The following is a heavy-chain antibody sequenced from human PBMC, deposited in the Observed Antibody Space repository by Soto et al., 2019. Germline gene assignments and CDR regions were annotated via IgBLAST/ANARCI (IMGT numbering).Heavy chain of an antibody. J-gene: IGHJ6*02. CDR3: ATGRIVVVGSRAYYGMDV. CDR1: GGTLSNSA. CDR2: IIPVFGIV. Sequence: QLQLAQSGADVKKAGSSVKVSCKASGGTLSNSAFSWVRQAPGQGLEWMGGIIPVFGIVNYAQKFQDRVTITADESTSTAYMELSSLRSEDTAVYFCATGRIVVVGSRAYYGMDVWGQGTTVTV. D-gene: IGHD3-22*01. V-gene: IGHV1-69*19.